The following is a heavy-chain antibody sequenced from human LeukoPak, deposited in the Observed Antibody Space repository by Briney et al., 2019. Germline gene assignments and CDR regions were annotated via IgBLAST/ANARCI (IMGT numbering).Heavy chain of an antibody. Sequence: GGSLRLSCAASGFTFSSYWMSWVRRAPGKGLEWVANIKQDGSEKYYVDSVKGRFTISRDNAKNSLYLQMNSLRAEDTAVYYCASCQTGSSGCYGLDYWGQGTLVTVSS. D-gene: IGHD2-2*01. J-gene: IGHJ4*02. CDR3: ASCQTGSSGCYGLDY. V-gene: IGHV3-7*05. CDR2: IKQDGSEK. CDR1: GFTFSSYW.